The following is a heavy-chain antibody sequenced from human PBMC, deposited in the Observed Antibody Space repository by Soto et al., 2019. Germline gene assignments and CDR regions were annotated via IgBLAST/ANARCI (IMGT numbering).Heavy chain of an antibody. V-gene: IGHV4-59*04. CDR3: ASQHYYDSSGYYVVY. Sequence: SETPSLSCTVSGGSVCSYYWSGIRQHPGKGLEWIGNIHYSGSTYYDSSLKSRVTISVDTSKNQFSLKLSSVTAADTAVYYCASQHYYDSSGYYVVYWGQGTLVTVSS. CDR1: GGSVCSYY. D-gene: IGHD3-22*01. CDR2: IHYSGST. J-gene: IGHJ4*02.